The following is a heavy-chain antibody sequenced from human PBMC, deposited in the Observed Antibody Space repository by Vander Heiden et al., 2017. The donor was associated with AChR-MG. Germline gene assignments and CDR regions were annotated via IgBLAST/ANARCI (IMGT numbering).Heavy chain of an antibody. CDR3: AGVSTSSFLFDY. D-gene: IGHD2-8*01. Sequence: QVQLQESGPGLVKPSETLSLTCSISGGSIGHYYWSWIRQLPGKGLEYIGYVYYSGSTHYNPSFRSRVTMSIDTSKSQFALKLTSVTAADTAVYFCAGVSTSSFLFDYWGQGILVTVS. CDR2: VYYSGST. J-gene: IGHJ4*02. V-gene: IGHV4-59*01. CDR1: GGSIGHYY.